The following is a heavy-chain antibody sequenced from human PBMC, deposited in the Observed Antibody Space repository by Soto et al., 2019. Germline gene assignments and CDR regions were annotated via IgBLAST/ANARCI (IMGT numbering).Heavy chain of an antibody. CDR2: ISSSGSTI. CDR3: ARDGYSSGWRTLYFQH. V-gene: IGHV3-48*03. CDR1: GFTFSSYE. D-gene: IGHD6-19*01. Sequence: GGSLRLSCAASGFTFSSYEMNWVRQAPGKGLEWVSYISSSGSTIYYADSVKGRFTISRDNAKNPLYLQMNSLRAEDTAVYYCARDGYSSGWRTLYFQHWGQGTLVTVSS. J-gene: IGHJ1*01.